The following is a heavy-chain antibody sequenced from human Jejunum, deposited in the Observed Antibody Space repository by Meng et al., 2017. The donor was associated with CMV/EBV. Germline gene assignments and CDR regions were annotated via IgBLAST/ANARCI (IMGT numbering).Heavy chain of an antibody. D-gene: IGHD5-18*01. Sequence: KNSGYSFSSYGINWVREAPGQRLEWMGWIDTKTGNPAYAPDFTGRFVFSMDTSVSTAYLEISSLRAEDTAVYYCTRGAGAHTAKYDFWGRGTLVTVSS. CDR2: IDTKTGNP. J-gene: IGHJ4*02. V-gene: IGHV7-4-1*02. CDR1: GYSFSSYG. CDR3: TRGAGAHTAKYDF.